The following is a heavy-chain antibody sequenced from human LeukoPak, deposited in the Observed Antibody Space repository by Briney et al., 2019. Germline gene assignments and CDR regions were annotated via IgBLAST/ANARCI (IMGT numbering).Heavy chain of an antibody. CDR2: IYYSGST. D-gene: IGHD7-27*01. CDR3: ARESGTGDRFFLGFDY. V-gene: IGHV4-59*01. Sequence: PSETLSLTCTVSGGSISSYYWSWIRQPPGKGLEWIGYIYYSGSTNYNPSLKSRVTISVDTSKNQFSLKLSSVTAADTAVYYCARESGTGDRFFLGFDYWGQGTLVTVSS. CDR1: GGSISSYY. J-gene: IGHJ4*02.